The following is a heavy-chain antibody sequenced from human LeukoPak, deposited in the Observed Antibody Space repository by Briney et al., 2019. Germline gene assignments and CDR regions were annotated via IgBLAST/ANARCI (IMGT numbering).Heavy chain of an antibody. D-gene: IGHD3-9*01. J-gene: IGHJ6*03. CDR2: INWNGGRT. CDR3: VGDGDILTGSYYYYYMDV. V-gene: IGHV3-20*01. CDR1: GFTFSSYE. Sequence: GGSLRLSCAASGFTFSSYEMNWVRQAPGKGLEWVSGINWNGGRTGYADSVKGRFTISRDNAKNSLYLQMNSLRAEDTALYHCVGDGDILTGSYYYYYMDVWGKGTTVTISS.